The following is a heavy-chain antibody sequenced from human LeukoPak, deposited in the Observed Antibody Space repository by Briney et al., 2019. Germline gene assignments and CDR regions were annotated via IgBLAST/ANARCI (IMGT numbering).Heavy chain of an antibody. CDR2: ISSSSSYI. CDR3: ARRRVLTGFFDY. D-gene: IGHD3-9*01. Sequence: GGSLRLSCAASGFTFSSYSMNWVRQAPGKGLEWVSSISSSSSYIYYADSVKGRFTISRDNAKNSLYLQMNSLRAEDTAVYYCARRRVLTGFFDYWGQGTLVTVSS. CDR1: GFTFSSYS. V-gene: IGHV3-21*01. J-gene: IGHJ4*02.